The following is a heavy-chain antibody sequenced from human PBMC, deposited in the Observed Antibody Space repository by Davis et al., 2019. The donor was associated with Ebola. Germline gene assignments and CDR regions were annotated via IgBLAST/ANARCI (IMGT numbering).Heavy chain of an antibody. CDR2: ISGTGTT. Sequence: GESLKISCAASGFTFSSQAMGWVRQTPGKGLEWVSSISGTGTTYYVDSVKGRFTISRDNSKNTVYLQMNSLRAEDTAVYYCAEVKVLRYFDWGLGYFDYWGQGTLVTVSP. CDR3: AEVKVLRYFDWGLGYFDY. V-gene: IGHV3-23*01. J-gene: IGHJ4*02. D-gene: IGHD3-9*01. CDR1: GFTFSSQA.